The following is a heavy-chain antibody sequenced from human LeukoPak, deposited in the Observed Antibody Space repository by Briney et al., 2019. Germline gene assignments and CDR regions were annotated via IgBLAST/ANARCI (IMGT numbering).Heavy chain of an antibody. CDR3: AKDNYGSSVY. Sequence: GGSLRLSCVASGFSFSTYAMTWVRQAPGKGLEWVSAISGSGGSTYYADSVKGRFTISRDNSKNIVYLQMNSLRAEDTAVYYCAKDNYGSSVYWGQGTLVTVSS. CDR1: GFSFSTYA. CDR2: ISGSGGST. V-gene: IGHV3-23*01. J-gene: IGHJ4*02. D-gene: IGHD3-10*01.